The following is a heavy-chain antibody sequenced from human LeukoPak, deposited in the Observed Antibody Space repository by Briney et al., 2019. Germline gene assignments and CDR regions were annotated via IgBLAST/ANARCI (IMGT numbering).Heavy chain of an antibody. CDR1: GFTFHEKYA. CDR2: FSLDSDNV. Sequence: PGGSLRLSCGASGFTFHEKYAMHWVRQAPGKGLEWVSGFSLDSDNVGYADSVRGRFTVSRDRAKNSLYLQMNYLRPEDTALYFCTKDMGPGGINVWGQGTTVIVSS. V-gene: IGHV3-9*01. D-gene: IGHD3-10*01. CDR3: TKDMGPGGINV. J-gene: IGHJ6*02.